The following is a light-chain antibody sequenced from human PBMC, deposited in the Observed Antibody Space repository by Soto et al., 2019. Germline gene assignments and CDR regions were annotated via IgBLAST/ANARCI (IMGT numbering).Light chain of an antibody. J-gene: IGKJ2*01. Sequence: EIVMTQSPATLSVSPGERATLSCRASHSVSSNLAWYQQKPGQAPRLLIYDASTRATGIPARFSGSVSGTEFTLTISSLQSEDFAVYDWQQYNNWLWYTFGGGTKLEIK. V-gene: IGKV3-15*01. CDR2: DAS. CDR3: QQYNNWLWYT. CDR1: HSVSSN.